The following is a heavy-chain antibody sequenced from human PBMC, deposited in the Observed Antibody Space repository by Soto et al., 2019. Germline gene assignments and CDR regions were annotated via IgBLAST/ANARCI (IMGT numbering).Heavy chain of an antibody. CDR2: ISHRGST. CDR1: GGSIRSYY. D-gene: IGHD2-15*01. J-gene: IGHJ4*02. V-gene: IGHV4-59*01. Sequence: QVQLQESGPGLVKPSETLSLTCTVSGGSIRSYYWSWIRQSPEKGLEWIGYISHRGSTKYNPSLKSRVTISVDTSMNQFSLKLSSVTAADTAVYYCTRDSPSGEQYYWGQGALVTVSS. CDR3: TRDSPSGEQYY.